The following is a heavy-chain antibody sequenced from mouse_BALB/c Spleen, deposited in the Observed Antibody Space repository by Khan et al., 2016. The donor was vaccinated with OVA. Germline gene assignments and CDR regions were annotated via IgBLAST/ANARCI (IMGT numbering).Heavy chain of an antibody. V-gene: IGHV3-2*02. D-gene: IGHD1-2*01. J-gene: IGHJ2*01. Sequence: EVKLLESGPGLVKPSQSLSLTCTVTGYSITSGYGWNWIRQFPGNKLEWMGYISYSGSTNYNPSLKSRISITRNTSKNQLFLQLNSVTTEDTDTYHCARTARIRYWGQGTTLTVSS. CDR3: ARTARIRY. CDR1: GYSITSGYG. CDR2: ISYSGST.